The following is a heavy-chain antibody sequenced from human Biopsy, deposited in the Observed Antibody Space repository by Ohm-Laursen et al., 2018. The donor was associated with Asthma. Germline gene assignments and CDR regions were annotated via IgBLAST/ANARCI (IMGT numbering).Heavy chain of an antibody. CDR3: ARGDSSGWSQYYFDY. D-gene: IGHD6-19*01. CDR2: IKHHGSEK. J-gene: IGHJ4*02. CDR1: RFTFGDYW. V-gene: IGHV3-7*04. Sequence: SLRLSCAAFRFTFGDYWLSRVRQVAGKGLEWVANIKHHGSEKNHVDSLKGRFTISRDNAKNSLYLQMNSLRAEDTAVYYCARGDSSGWSQYYFDYWGQGTLVTVSS.